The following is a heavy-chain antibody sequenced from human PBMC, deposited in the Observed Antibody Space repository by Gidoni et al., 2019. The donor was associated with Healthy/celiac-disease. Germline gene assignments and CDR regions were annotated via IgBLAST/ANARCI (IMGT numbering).Heavy chain of an antibody. D-gene: IGHD4-17*01. V-gene: IGHV3-30-3*01. CDR2: ISYDGSNK. J-gene: IGHJ4*02. CDR3: ARGGDDYGGNFDY. Sequence: QVQLVESGGGVVQHGRSRRRSGAASGFTLSSYAMPWVRQAPGKGLDWVAVISYDGSNKYYADSVKCRFTISRDNSKNTLYLQMNSLRAEATAVYYCARGGDDYGGNFDYWGQGTLVTVSS. CDR1: GFTLSSYA.